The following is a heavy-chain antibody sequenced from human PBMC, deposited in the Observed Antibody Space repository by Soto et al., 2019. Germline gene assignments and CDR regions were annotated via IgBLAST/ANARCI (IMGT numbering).Heavy chain of an antibody. J-gene: IGHJ6*02. D-gene: IGHD5-18*01. CDR3: AHSGMDGYGYQYYYYGMDV. V-gene: IGHV2-5*02. CDR2: IYWDDDK. Sequence: SGPTLVNPTQTLTLTCTFSGFSLSTSGVGVGWIRQPPGKALEWLALIYWDDDKRYSPSLKSRLTITKDTSKNQVVLTMTNMDPVDTATYYSAHSGMDGYGYQYYYYGMDVWGQGTTVTVAS. CDR1: GFSLSTSGVG.